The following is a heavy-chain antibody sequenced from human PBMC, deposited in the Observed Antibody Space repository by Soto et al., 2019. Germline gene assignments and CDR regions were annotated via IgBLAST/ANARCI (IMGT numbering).Heavy chain of an antibody. CDR3: ARVKRTIFGVATLYYFDY. Sequence: SETLSLTCAVYGGSFSGYYWSWIRQPPGKGLEWIGEINHSGSTNYNPSLKSRVTISVDTSKNQFSLKLSSVTAADTAVYYCARVKRTIFGVATLYYFDYWGQGTLVTVSS. J-gene: IGHJ4*02. CDR1: GGSFSGYY. V-gene: IGHV4-34*01. D-gene: IGHD3-3*01. CDR2: INHSGST.